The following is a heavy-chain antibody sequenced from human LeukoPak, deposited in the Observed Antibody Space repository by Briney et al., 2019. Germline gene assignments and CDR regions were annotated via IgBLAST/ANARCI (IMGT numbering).Heavy chain of an antibody. J-gene: IGHJ4*02. CDR2: IKSKTDGGTT. Sequence: GGSLRLSCAASGXTFSNAWMSWVRQAPGKGLEWVGRIKSKTDGGTTDYAAPVKGRFTISRDDSKNTLYLQMNSLRTEDTAVYYCTTDLIAVDGPFDYWGQGTLVTVSS. D-gene: IGHD6-19*01. CDR3: TTDLIAVDGPFDY. V-gene: IGHV3-15*01. CDR1: GXTFSNAW.